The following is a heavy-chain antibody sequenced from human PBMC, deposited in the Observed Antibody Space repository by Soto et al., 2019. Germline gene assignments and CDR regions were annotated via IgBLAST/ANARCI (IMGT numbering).Heavy chain of an antibody. D-gene: IGHD2-21*02. V-gene: IGHV3-30*18. CDR3: ANDLPLNCVGDCATLDY. Sequence: QVQLVESGGGVVQPGRSLRLSCAASGFTFSSYGMYWVRQAPDKGLEWVALISYDGSTKYYANSVKGRFSVSRENSKNKLALEMHSLRAEDTALYYCANDLPLNCVGDCATLDYWGQGTLVIAS. CDR2: ISYDGSTK. J-gene: IGHJ4*02. CDR1: GFTFSSYG.